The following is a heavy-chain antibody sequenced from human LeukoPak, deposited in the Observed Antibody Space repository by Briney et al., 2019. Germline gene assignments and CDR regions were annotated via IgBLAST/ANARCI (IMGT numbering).Heavy chain of an antibody. CDR1: GFTFSSYG. J-gene: IGHJ6*03. V-gene: IGHV3-33*01. CDR2: IWYDGSNK. D-gene: IGHD3-3*01. CDR3: ARGTYDFWSGYIDYYYYYYMDV. Sequence: GGSLRLSCAASGFTFSSYGMHWVRQAPGKGLEWVAVIWYDGSNKYYADSVKGRFTISRDNSKNTLYLQVNSLRAEDTAVYYCARGTYDFWSGYIDYYYYYYMDVWGKGTTVTVSS.